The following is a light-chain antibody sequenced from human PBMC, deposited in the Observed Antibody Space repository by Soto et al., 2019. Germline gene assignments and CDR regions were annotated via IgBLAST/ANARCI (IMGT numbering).Light chain of an antibody. Sequence: EIVMTQSPATLSVSPGERATLSCRASQSVSTNLAWYQQTPGQAPRLLIYEASNRATGIPARFSASGSGADLPLTTRPLEPEDFALHYCQQHIHWPLTFGGGTKADIK. V-gene: IGKV3-11*01. J-gene: IGKJ4*01. CDR1: QSVSTN. CDR2: EAS. CDR3: QQHIHWPLT.